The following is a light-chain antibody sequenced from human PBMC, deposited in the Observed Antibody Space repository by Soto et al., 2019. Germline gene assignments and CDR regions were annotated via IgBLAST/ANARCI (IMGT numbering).Light chain of an antibody. V-gene: IGLV2-8*01. CDR3: SSYVGNNNWV. CDR1: SSDVGGNNY. J-gene: IGLJ3*02. Sequence: QSALTQPPSASGSPGQSVTISCTGTSSDVGGNNYVSWYQRHPGKAPKFILYEVNKRPSGVPDRFSGSKSGNTASLTVSGLQAEDEADYYCSSYVGNNNWVFGGGTNVTVL. CDR2: EVN.